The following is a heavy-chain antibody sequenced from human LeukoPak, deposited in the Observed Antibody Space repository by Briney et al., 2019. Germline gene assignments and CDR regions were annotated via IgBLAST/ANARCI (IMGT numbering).Heavy chain of an antibody. CDR3: AKDRGYGEHEPFES. Sequence: PGGSLRLSCVGSGFTYSDYAIHWVRQAPGKGLEWVAVSAHDEVGKQFADSVKGRFTLSRDNSRDSVHSQMNRLRDEDTAVYYCAKDRGYGEHEPFESWGQGSLVTVSS. D-gene: IGHD4/OR15-4a*01. CDR2: SAHDEVGK. V-gene: IGHV3-30*18. J-gene: IGHJ4*02. CDR1: GFTYSDYA.